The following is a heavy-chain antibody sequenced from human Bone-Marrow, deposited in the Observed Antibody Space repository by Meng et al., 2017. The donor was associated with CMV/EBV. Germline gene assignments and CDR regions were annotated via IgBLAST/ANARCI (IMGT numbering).Heavy chain of an antibody. Sequence: EALKIACAASGFTFSSYSMKWVRQAPGKGLEWSGSIYYSGSTYYNPSLKSRVTISVDTSKNQFSLKLSSVTAADTAVYYCASRRYWGQGTLVTVSS. CDR3: ASRRY. J-gene: IGHJ4*02. V-gene: IGHV4-59*05. CDR1: GFTFSSYSMK. CDR2: IYYSGST.